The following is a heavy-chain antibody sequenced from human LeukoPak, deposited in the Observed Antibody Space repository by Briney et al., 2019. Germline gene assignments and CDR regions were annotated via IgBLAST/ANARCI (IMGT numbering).Heavy chain of an antibody. Sequence: GGSLRLSCAASGFTFSSYAMSWVRQAPGKGLEWVSAISGSGGSTYYAGSVKGRFTISRDNSKNTLYLQMNSLRAEDTAVYYCAKEVGYCSSTSCSALGDAFDIWGQGTMVTVSS. CDR2: ISGSGGST. V-gene: IGHV3-23*01. CDR3: AKEVGYCSSTSCSALGDAFDI. CDR1: GFTFSSYA. J-gene: IGHJ3*02. D-gene: IGHD2-2*01.